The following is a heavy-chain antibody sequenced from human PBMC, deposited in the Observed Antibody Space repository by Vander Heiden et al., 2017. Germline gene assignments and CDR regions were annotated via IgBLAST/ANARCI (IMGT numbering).Heavy chain of an antibody. J-gene: IGHJ5*02. V-gene: IGHV3-23*01. CDR1: GFTFSGYA. CDR2: ISGSGGST. CDR3: ANLHEGVGTSGWFDP. Sequence: EVQLLESGGGWVQRGGSLRLPCAASGFTFSGYAMSWVRQAPGKGLEWVSAISGSGGSTYYADSGKGRFTISRDNSKNTLYMQMNSLRADDTAVYYCANLHEGVGTSGWFDPWGQGTLVTVSS. D-gene: IGHD3-3*01.